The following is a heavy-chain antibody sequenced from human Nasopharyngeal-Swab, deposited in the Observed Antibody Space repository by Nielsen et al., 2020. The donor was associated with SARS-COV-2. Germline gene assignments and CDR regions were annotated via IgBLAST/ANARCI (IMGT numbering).Heavy chain of an antibody. CDR2: ISSSSSYI. CDR3: ARDQIAVAGTSYYYGMDV. J-gene: IGHJ6*02. D-gene: IGHD6-19*01. V-gene: IGHV3-21*01. Sequence: GGSLRLPCAASGFTFSSYSMNWVRQAPGKGLEWVSSISSSSSYIYYADSVKGRFTISRDNAKNTLYLQMNSLRAEDTAVYYCARDQIAVAGTSYYYGMDVWGQGTTVTVSS. CDR1: GFTFSSYS.